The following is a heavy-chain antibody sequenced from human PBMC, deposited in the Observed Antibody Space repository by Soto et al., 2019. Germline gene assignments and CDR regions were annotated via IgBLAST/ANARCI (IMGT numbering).Heavy chain of an antibody. CDR3: ARDYGHDCSGGNCYFYF. CDR2: IIPLFGTA. V-gene: IGHV1-69*13. D-gene: IGHD2-15*01. J-gene: IGHJ4*02. Sequence: SVKVSCKASGGTFSRYGINWVRQAPGHGLEWMGGIIPLFGTANYAQKFQGRVTITADESTSTAHMELRSLRSEDTAVYYCARDYGHDCSGGNCYFYFWGQGTLVTVSS. CDR1: GGTFSRYG.